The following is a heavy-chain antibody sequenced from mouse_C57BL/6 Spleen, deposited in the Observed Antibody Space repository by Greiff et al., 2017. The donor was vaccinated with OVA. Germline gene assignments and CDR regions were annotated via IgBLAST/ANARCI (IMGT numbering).Heavy chain of an antibody. V-gene: IGHV7-3*01. CDR1: GFTFTDYY. CDR3: ARYYGSRAYFEG. Sequence: EVKLVESGGGLVQPGGSLSLSCAASGFTFTDYYMSWVRQPPGKALEWLGFIRNKANGYTTEYSASVKGRFTISRDNSHSILYLQMNDLRAEDSATYYCARYYGSRAYFEGWGTGTTVTVSS. CDR2: IRNKANGYTT. J-gene: IGHJ1*03. D-gene: IGHD1-1*01.